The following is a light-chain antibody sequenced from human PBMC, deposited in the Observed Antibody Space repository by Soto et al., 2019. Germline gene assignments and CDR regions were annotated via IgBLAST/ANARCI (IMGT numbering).Light chain of an antibody. J-gene: IGKJ1*01. CDR2: KAS. CDR3: QHYNSYSEA. Sequence: DIPMTQSPSTLSASVGERLTITCRASQSISGWLAWYQQKPGKAPKLLIYKASSLESGVPSRFSGSGSGTEFTLTISSLQPDDFATYYCQHYNSYSEAFGQGTKVDIK. V-gene: IGKV1-5*03. CDR1: QSISGW.